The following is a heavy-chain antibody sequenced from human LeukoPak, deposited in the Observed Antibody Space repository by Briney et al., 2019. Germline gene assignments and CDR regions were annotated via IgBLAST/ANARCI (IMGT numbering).Heavy chain of an antibody. CDR1: GGTFSSYA. Sequence: SVKVSCKASGGTFSSYAISWLRQAPGQGLEWMGRIIPIFGTANYAQKFQGRVTITTDESTSTAYMELSSLRSEDTAVYYCARGGGAAPDAFDIWGQGTMVTVSS. V-gene: IGHV1-69*05. CDR3: ARGGGAAPDAFDI. CDR2: IIPIFGTA. D-gene: IGHD2-15*01. J-gene: IGHJ3*02.